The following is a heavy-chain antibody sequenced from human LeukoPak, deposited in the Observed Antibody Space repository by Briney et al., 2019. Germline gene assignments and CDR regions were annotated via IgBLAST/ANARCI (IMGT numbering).Heavy chain of an antibody. V-gene: IGHV4-59*01. J-gene: IGHJ5*02. D-gene: IGHD1-1*01. Sequence: PSETLSLTRTVSGGSISSYYWNWIRQPPGKGLEWIGCIYYSGSTNYNPSLKSRVTVSVDTSKNQFSLKLSSVTAADTAVYYCAKEAGSPSWFDPWGQGTLVTVSS. CDR2: IYYSGST. CDR1: GGSISSYY. CDR3: AKEAGSPSWFDP.